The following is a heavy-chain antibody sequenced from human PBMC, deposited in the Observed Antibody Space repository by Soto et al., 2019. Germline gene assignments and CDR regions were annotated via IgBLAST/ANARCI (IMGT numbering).Heavy chain of an antibody. V-gene: IGHV3-9*01. CDR2: ISRSSSSI. J-gene: IGHJ3*02. CDR3: AKAKTGPDAFDI. CDR1: GFTFSSYS. Sequence: AGGSLRLSCAASGFTFSSYSMHWVRQAPGKGLEWVSCISRSSSSIGYADSVKGRFTISRDNAKNSLYLQMNSLRAEDTALYYCAKAKTGPDAFDIWGQGTMVTVS.